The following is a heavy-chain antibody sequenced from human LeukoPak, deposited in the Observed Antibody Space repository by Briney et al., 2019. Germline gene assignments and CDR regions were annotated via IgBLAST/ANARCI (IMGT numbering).Heavy chain of an antibody. D-gene: IGHD5-12*01. CDR3: ARVSGYSGYDSTPSH. CDR2: IIPIFGTA. V-gene: IGHV1-69*05. J-gene: IGHJ4*02. CDR1: GGTFSSYA. Sequence: ASVKVSCKASGGTFSSYAISWVRQAPGQGLEWMRGIIPIFGTANYAQKFQGRVTITTDESTSTAYMELSSLRSEDTAVYYCARVSGYSGYDSTPSHWGQGTLVTVSS.